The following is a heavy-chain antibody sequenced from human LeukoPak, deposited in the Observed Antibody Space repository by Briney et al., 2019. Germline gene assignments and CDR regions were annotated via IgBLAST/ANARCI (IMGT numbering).Heavy chain of an antibody. CDR2: ISSSGSTI. Sequence: GGSLRLSCAASGFTFSSYEMNWVRQAPGKGLEWVSYISSSGSTIYYADSVKGRFTISRDNAKNSLYLQMNSLRAEDTAVYHCASTDYGDFDYWGQGTLVTVSS. CDR3: ASTDYGDFDY. D-gene: IGHD4-17*01. J-gene: IGHJ4*02. V-gene: IGHV3-48*03. CDR1: GFTFSSYE.